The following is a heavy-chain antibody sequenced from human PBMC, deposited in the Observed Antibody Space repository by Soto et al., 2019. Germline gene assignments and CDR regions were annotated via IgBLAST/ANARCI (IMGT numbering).Heavy chain of an antibody. CDR1: GFTFSSYG. J-gene: IGHJ4*02. Sequence: GGSLRLSCAASGFTFSSYGMHWVRQAPGKGLEWVAVIWYDGSNKYYADSVKGRFTISRDNSKNTLYLQMNSLRAEDTAVYYCAREMLAAGFDYWGQGTLVTVSS. D-gene: IGHD6-13*01. CDR3: AREMLAAGFDY. CDR2: IWYDGSNK. V-gene: IGHV3-33*01.